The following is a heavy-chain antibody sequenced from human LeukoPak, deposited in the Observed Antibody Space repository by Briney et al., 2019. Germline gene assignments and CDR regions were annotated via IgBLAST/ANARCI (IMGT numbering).Heavy chain of an antibody. D-gene: IGHD5-18*01. CDR1: GYTFTSYG. J-gene: IGHJ4*02. CDR3: AREGRGYSYGRTDFDY. V-gene: IGHV1-18*01. Sequence: ASVKVSCKASGYTFTSYGISWVRQAPGQGLEWMGWISAYNGNTNYAQKLQGRVTMTTDTSTTTAYMELRSLRSDDTAVYYCAREGRGYSYGRTDFDYWGQGTLVTISS. CDR2: ISAYNGNT.